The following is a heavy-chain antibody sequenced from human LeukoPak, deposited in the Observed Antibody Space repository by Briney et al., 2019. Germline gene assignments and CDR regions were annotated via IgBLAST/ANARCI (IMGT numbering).Heavy chain of an antibody. CDR1: GFTFRSYD. J-gene: IGHJ6*03. D-gene: IGHD6-13*01. CDR3: ARDRIEQQRTLGRSTTYYNYYYMDV. V-gene: IGHV3-13*01. CDR2: IGTAGEI. Sequence: GGSLRLSCAASGFTFRSYDMHWVRQATGKGLEWVSGIGTAGEIYYPGSVKGRFTISRDNAKNSLYLQMNSLRAEDTAVYYCARDRIEQQRTLGRSTTYYNYYYMDVWGKGTTVTVSS.